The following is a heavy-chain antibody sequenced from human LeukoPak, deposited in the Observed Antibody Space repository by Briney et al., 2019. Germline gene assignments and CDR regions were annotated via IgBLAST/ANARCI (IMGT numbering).Heavy chain of an antibody. CDR2: ISSSSSYV. CDR1: GFTFSSYW. J-gene: IGHJ3*02. V-gene: IGHV3-21*01. Sequence: PGGSLRLSCAASGFTFSSYWMSWVRQAPGKGLEWVSSISSSSSYVYYADSVKGRFTISRDNAKNSLYLQMNSLRAEDTAVYYCAIDCSSTSCLGAFDIWGQGTMVTVSS. D-gene: IGHD2-2*01. CDR3: AIDCSSTSCLGAFDI.